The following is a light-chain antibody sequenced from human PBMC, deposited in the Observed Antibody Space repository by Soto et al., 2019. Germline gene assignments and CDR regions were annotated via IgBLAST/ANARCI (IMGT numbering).Light chain of an antibody. J-gene: IGLJ3*02. V-gene: IGLV2-23*02. CDR1: SSDVGSYNL. CDR3: CSYVGSSTNWV. Sequence: QSALTQPASVSGSPGQSITISCTGTSSDVGSYNLVSWYQQHPGKAPKLIIYEVSERPSGVSYRFSGSKSASTASLTISGLQAEDEADYYCCSYVGSSTNWVFGGGTKLTVL. CDR2: EVS.